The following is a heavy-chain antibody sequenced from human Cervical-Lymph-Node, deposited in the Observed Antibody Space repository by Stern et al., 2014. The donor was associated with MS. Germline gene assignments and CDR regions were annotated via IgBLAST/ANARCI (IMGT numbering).Heavy chain of an antibody. D-gene: IGHD2-2*02. CDR1: GFTFSLSG. CDR2: ISYDGSDK. CDR3: ANAAALSCRSPSCYKAFEY. J-gene: IGHJ4*02. Sequence: VHLVESGGGVAQPGRSLRLSCAASGFTFSLSGMHWVRQAPGKGLDWVAVISYDGSDKYYGDSVKGRFTISRDNSKKTVYLQMNSLRAEDTAVYYCANAAALSCRSPSCYKAFEYWGQGILVTVSS. V-gene: IGHV3-30*18.